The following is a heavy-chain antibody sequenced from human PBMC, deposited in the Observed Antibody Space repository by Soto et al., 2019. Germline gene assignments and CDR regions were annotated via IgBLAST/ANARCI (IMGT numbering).Heavy chain of an antibody. J-gene: IGHJ4*02. Sequence: PSETMSLTCAFYGLSIGSSNLWSWVRQPPGKGLEWIGYIYHSGNTNYNPSLKSLVTISVDTSKKQFSLKLRSVTAADTAVYYCARVLSGSSLFDYWGQGMLVTVSS. CDR3: ARVLSGSSLFDY. CDR1: GLSIGSSNL. V-gene: IGHV4-4*02. D-gene: IGHD1-26*01. CDR2: IYHSGNT.